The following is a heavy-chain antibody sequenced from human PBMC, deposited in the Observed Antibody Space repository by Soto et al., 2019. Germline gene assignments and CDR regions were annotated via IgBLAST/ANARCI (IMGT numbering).Heavy chain of an antibody. CDR3: ARGGVRGYDILTGYYSPFDY. J-gene: IGHJ4*02. D-gene: IGHD3-9*01. CDR2: IYYSGST. CDR1: GGSISSYY. V-gene: IGHV4-59*01. Sequence: TSETLSLTCTISGGSISSYYWSWIRQPPGKGLEWIGYIYYSGSTNYNPSLKSRVTISVDTSKNQFSLKLSSVTAADTAVYYCARGGVRGYDILTGYYSPFDYWGQGTLVTVSS.